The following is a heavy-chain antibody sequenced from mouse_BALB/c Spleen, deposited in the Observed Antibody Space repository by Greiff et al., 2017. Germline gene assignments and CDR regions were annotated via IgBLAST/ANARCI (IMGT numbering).Heavy chain of an antibody. D-gene: IGHD2-3*01. CDR1: GFTFNTYA. J-gene: IGHJ4*01. CDR2: IRSKSNNYAT. V-gene: IGHV10-1*02. CDR3: VRSDGYYDAMDY. Sequence: EVHLVESGGGLVQPKGSLKLSCAASGFTFNTYAMNWVRQAPGKGLEWVARIRSKSNNYATYYADSVKDRFTISRDDSQSMLYLQMNNLKTEDTAMYYCVRSDGYYDAMDYWGQGTSVTVSS.